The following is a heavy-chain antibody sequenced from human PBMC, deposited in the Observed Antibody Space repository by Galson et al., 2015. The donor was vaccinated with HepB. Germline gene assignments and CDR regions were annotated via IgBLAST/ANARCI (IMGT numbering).Heavy chain of an antibody. CDR3: ARDFNIAVVGIDY. Sequence: SLRLSCAASGFTFSSYWMSWVRQAPGKGLEWVANIKQDGSEKYYVDSVKGRFTISRDNAKNSLYLQMNSLRAEDTAVYYCARDFNIAVVGIDYWGQGTLVTVSS. D-gene: IGHD6-19*01. CDR1: GFTFSSYW. J-gene: IGHJ4*02. CDR2: IKQDGSEK. V-gene: IGHV3-7*03.